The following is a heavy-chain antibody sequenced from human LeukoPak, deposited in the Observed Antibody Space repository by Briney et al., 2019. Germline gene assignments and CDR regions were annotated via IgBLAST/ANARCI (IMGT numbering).Heavy chain of an antibody. V-gene: IGHV4-4*02. J-gene: IGHJ5*02. CDR2: TYHSGST. CDR3: ARDSNYYGSGSYYYLNWFDP. Sequence: SETLSLTCAVSGGSISSSNWWSWVRQPPGKGLEWIGETYHSGSTNYNPSLKSRVTISVDKSKNQFSLKLSSVTAADTAVYYCARDSNYYGSGSYYYLNWFDPWGQGTLVTVSS. D-gene: IGHD3-10*01. CDR1: GGSISSSNW.